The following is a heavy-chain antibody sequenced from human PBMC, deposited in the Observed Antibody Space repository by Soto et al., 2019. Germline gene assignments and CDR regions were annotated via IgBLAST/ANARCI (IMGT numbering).Heavy chain of an antibody. J-gene: IGHJ1*01. V-gene: IGHV4-34*01. D-gene: IGHD2-2*01. CDR2: INPSGTT. Sequence: QVRLQQWGAGLLKPSETLSLTCTVYGGSLSAYYLSWIRQPPGKGLEWIGEINPSGTTNYNPSLKSRVTISVDTSKNQFSLRLSSVTAADTAVYHCALAPAAHILYWGQGTLVTVSS. CDR1: GGSLSAYY. CDR3: ALAPAAHILY.